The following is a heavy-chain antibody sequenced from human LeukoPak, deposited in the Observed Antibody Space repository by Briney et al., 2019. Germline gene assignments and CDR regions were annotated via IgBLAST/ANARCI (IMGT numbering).Heavy chain of an antibody. Sequence: GGSLRLSCAASGFTFSSYAMSWVRQAPGKGLEWVSAISGSGGSAYYADSVKGRFTISRDNSKNTLYLQMNSLRAEDTVVYYCAKDLTGYSSVTGAFDIWGQGTMVTVSS. D-gene: IGHD6-19*01. V-gene: IGHV3-23*01. CDR2: ISGSGGSA. J-gene: IGHJ3*02. CDR1: GFTFSSYA. CDR3: AKDLTGYSSVTGAFDI.